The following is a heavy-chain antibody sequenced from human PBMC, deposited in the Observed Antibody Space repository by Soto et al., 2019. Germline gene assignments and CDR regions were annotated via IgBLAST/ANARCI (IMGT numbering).Heavy chain of an antibody. CDR2: IYYSGST. J-gene: IGHJ4*02. V-gene: IGHV4-30-4*01. D-gene: IGHD3-22*01. Sequence: PSETLSLTCTVSGGSISSGDYYWSWIRQPPGKGLEWIGYIYYSGSTYYDPSLKSRVTISVDTSKNQFSLKLSSVTAADTAVYYCARVEHWSSGYPFDYWGQGTLVTVSS. CDR1: GGSISSGDYY. CDR3: ARVEHWSSGYPFDY.